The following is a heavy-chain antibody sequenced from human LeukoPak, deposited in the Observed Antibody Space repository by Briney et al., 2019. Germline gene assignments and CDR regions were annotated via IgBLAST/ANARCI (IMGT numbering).Heavy chain of an antibody. V-gene: IGHV3-33*01. D-gene: IGHD3-10*01. CDR3: ARGRITMVRGDLYYFDY. Sequence: GRSLRLSCAASGFTFSSYGMHWVRQAPGKGLEWVAVIWYDGSNKYYADSVKGRFTISRDNSKNTLYLQMNSLRAEDTAVYYCARGRITMVRGDLYYFDYWGQGTLVTVSS. CDR2: IWYDGSNK. J-gene: IGHJ4*02. CDR1: GFTFSSYG.